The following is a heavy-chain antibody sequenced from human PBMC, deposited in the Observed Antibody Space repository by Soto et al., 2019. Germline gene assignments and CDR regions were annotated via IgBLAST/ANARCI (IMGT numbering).Heavy chain of an antibody. Sequence: SMPLSDDWAIKDAYFGGYYCSRIRQPPGKGLEWIGEINHSGSTNYNPSLKSRVTISVDTSKNQFSLKLSSVTAADTAVYYCARGAPAYDILTGNDYWGQGTRVS. V-gene: IGHV4-34*01. J-gene: IGHJ4*02. CDR3: ARGAPAYDILTGNDY. CDR2: INHSGST. D-gene: IGHD3-9*01. CDR1: DAYFGGYY.